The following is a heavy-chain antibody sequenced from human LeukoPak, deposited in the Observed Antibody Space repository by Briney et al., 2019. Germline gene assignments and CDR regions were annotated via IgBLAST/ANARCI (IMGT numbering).Heavy chain of an antibody. CDR1: GFTFSSYG. J-gene: IGHJ4*02. D-gene: IGHD3-10*01. CDR3: ARDFPSITMVRGVIYFDY. Sequence: PGGSLRLSCAASGFTFSSYGMNWVRQAPGKGLEWVSYISSSGSTIYYADSVKGRFTISRDNAKNSLYLQMNSLRAEDTAVYYCARDFPSITMVRGVIYFDYWGQGTLVTVSS. CDR2: ISSSGSTI. V-gene: IGHV3-48*03.